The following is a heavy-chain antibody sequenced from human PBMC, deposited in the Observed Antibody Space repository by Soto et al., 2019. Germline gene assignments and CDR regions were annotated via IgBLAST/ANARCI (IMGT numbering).Heavy chain of an antibody. CDR2: INPNGGST. CDR1: GYTFINFY. V-gene: IGHV1-46*03. D-gene: IGHD3-16*02. J-gene: IGHJ4*02. Sequence: SCKASGYTFINFYMHWVRQAPGQGLEWMGMINPNGGSTIYAQKFQGRVTVTRDTSTSTVYMELSSLTSEDTAVYYCARVESVITFGGVIVWYLDQWGQGALVTVSS. CDR3: ARVESVITFGGVIVWYLDQ.